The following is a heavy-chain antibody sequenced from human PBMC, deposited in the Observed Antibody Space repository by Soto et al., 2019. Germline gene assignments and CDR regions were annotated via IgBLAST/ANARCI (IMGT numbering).Heavy chain of an antibody. D-gene: IGHD6-13*01. CDR2: INHSGST. V-gene: IGHV4-34*01. J-gene: IGHJ6*03. Sequence: SETLSLTCAVYGGSFSGYYWSWIRQPPGKGLEWIGEINHSGSTNYNPSLKSRVTISVDTSKNQFSLKLSSVTAADTAVYYCARSGSSWYYYYYMDVWGKGPTVTVSS. CDR1: GGSFSGYY. CDR3: ARSGSSWYYYYYMDV.